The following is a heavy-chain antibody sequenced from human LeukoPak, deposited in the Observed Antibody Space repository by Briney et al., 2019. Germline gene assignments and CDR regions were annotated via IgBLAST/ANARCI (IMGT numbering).Heavy chain of an antibody. CDR2: VSDSGGST. CDR3: AKSHSVAQRGYFGY. D-gene: IGHD2-15*01. Sequence: GGSLRLSCAASRFIFSTYAMSWVRQAPGRGLERGSTVSDSGGSTYYADSVKGRFTISRDNPKNTLYLQMNSLRAEERAVYYCAKSHSVAQRGYFGYWGQGTLVTVSS. V-gene: IGHV3-23*01. CDR1: RFIFSTYA. J-gene: IGHJ4*02.